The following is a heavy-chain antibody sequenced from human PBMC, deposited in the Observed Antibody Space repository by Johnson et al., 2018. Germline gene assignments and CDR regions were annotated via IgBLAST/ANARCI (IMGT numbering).Heavy chain of an antibody. CDR3: ARGRTTVTTWDYYYYYGMDV. Sequence: QVQLQESGPGLVKPSETXSLTCTVSGGSISSYYWSWIRQPPGKGLEWIGYIYYSGSTNYNPSLQSRVTISVDTSKNQFSLTLSSVTAADTAVYYCARGRTTVTTWDYYYYYGMDVWGQGTTVTVSS. CDR2: IYYSGST. V-gene: IGHV4-59*01. J-gene: IGHJ6*02. CDR1: GGSISSYY. D-gene: IGHD4-11*01.